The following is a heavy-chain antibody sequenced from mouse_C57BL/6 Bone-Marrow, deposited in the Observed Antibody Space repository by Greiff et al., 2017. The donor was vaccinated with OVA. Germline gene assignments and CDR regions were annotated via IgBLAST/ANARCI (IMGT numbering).Heavy chain of an antibody. CDR3: ARGTLDPWYVGV. CDR1: GFTFSSYA. J-gene: IGHJ1*01. V-gene: IGHV5-4*01. D-gene: IGHD3-1*01. CDR2: ISDGGSYT. Sequence: EVQLVESGGGLVKPGGSLKLSCAASGFTFSSYAMSWVRQTPEKRLEWVATISDGGSYTYYPDNVKGRFTISRDNATNNLYLQMSHLKSEDTAVYSCARGTLDPWYVGVWGGGTAVTVTA.